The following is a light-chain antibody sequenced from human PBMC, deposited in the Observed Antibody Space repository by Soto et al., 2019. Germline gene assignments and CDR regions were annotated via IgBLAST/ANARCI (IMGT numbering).Light chain of an antibody. CDR1: QSISTL. J-gene: IGKJ1*01. V-gene: IGKV1-5*01. Sequence: DIQMTQSPSTLSASAGDTVTITCRASQSISTLLAWYQQKPGKAPKLLIFDASSLKSGVPSRFSGSGSGTEFTLTISSLQPDDFATYYCQQYDSYSWTFGQGTKVDIK. CDR3: QQYDSYSWT. CDR2: DAS.